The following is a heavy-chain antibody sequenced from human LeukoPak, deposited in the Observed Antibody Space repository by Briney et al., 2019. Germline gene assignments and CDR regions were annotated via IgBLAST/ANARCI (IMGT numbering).Heavy chain of an antibody. J-gene: IGHJ5*02. V-gene: IGHV1-2*02. CDR2: INPNSGGT. CDR1: GYTFTGYY. Sequence: GASVKVSCKASGYTFTGYYMHRVRQAPGQGLEGMGWINPNSGGTNYAQKFQGRVTMTRDTSISTAYMELSRLGSDDTAVYYCAREDGDSSSWGTWGFDPWGQGTLVTVSS. D-gene: IGHD6-13*01. CDR3: AREDGDSSSWGTWGFDP.